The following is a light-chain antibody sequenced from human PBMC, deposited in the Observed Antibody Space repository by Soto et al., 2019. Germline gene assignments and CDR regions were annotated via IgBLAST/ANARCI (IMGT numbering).Light chain of an antibody. CDR2: NIF. J-gene: IGKJ3*01. CDR3: QQYDNLFT. CDR1: QSISGRY. V-gene: IGKV3-20*01. Sequence: EIVLTQSPGTLSLSPGERATLSCRASQSISGRYLAWYQQKPGQAPRLLIYNIFTRATGIPDRFSASGSGTDFTLTISRLEPEDFAVYYCQQYDNLFTFGPGTKVDIK.